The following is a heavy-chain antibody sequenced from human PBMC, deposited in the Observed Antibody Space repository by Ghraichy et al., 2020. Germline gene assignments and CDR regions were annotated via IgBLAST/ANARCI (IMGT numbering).Heavy chain of an antibody. J-gene: IGHJ5*02. D-gene: IGHD6-19*01. Sequence: SETLSLTCTVSGGSISSSSYYWGWIRQPPGKGLEWIGSIYYSGSTYYNPSLKSRVTISVDTSKNQFSLKLSSVTAADTAVYYCARIGSSGWRDWFDPWGQGTLVTVSS. CDR1: GGSISSSSYY. CDR2: IYYSGST. V-gene: IGHV4-39*01. CDR3: ARIGSSGWRDWFDP.